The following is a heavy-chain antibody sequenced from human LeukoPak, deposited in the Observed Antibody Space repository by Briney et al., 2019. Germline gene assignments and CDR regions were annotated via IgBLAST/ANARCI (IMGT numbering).Heavy chain of an antibody. D-gene: IGHD2-15*01. CDR3: ARDSFVITGRVVAAHYNWFDP. CDR2: IIPIFGTA. V-gene: IGHV1-69*13. CDR1: GGTFSSYA. J-gene: IGHJ5*02. Sequence: SVKVSCKASGGTFSSYAISWVRQAPGQGLEWMGGIIPIFGTANYAQKFQGRVTITADESTSTAYMDLSSLRSEDTAVYYCARDSFVITGRVVAAHYNWFDPWGQGTLVTVSS.